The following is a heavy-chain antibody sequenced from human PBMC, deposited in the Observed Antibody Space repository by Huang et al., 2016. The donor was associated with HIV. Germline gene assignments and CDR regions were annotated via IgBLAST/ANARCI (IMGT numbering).Heavy chain of an antibody. CDR1: GGSIRSDNYY. CDR2: IYYSGST. D-gene: IGHD3-10*01. CDR3: ARLPGSITMIRGVITDPY. Sequence: QLQLQESGPGLVKPSETLSLTCTVSGGSIRSDNYYWGWIRQPPGKGLEWFGSIYYSGSTYYNPSLKSGVNITVDTSKNQFSLKMRSVTAADTAVYYCARLPGSITMIRGVITDPYWGQGTLVTVSS. J-gene: IGHJ4*02. V-gene: IGHV4-39*01.